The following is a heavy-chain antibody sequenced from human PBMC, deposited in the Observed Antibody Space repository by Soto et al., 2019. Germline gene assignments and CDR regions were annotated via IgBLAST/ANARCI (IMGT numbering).Heavy chain of an antibody. CDR2: VSGYNGNT. J-gene: IGHJ6*02. Sequence: QVQLVQSGGEVKKPGASVKVSCKASGYTVTMSVVTGVRQAPGQGLEWRGWVSGYNGNTKYAEKFHDRVTMTTDTSTSPASLALRSLTTVYTAVYYCARAGELPYYYYGMDVWGQATTIIVSS. D-gene: IGHD1-7*01. CDR3: ARAGELPYYYYGMDV. CDR1: GYTVTMSV. V-gene: IGHV1-18*01.